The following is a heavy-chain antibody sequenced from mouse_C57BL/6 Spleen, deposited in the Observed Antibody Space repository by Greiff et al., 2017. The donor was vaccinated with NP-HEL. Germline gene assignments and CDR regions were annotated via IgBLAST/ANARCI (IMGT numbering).Heavy chain of an antibody. J-gene: IGHJ3*01. CDR1: GYTFTSYW. Sequence: VKLQQPGAELVKPGASVKLSCKASGYTFTSYWMQWVKQRPGQGLEWIGEIDPSDSYTNYNQKFKGKATLTVDTSSSTAYMQLSSLTSEDSAVYYCARSLTGTWFAYWGQGTLVTVSA. D-gene: IGHD4-1*01. V-gene: IGHV1-50*01. CDR3: ARSLTGTWFAY. CDR2: IDPSDSYT.